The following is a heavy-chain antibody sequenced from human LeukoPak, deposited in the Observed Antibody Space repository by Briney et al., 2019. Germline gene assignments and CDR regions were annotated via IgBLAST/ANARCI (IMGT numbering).Heavy chain of an antibody. CDR1: GGSFSGYY. CDR2: INYSGST. D-gene: IGHD1-7*01. V-gene: IGHV4-34*01. CDR3: ARTPENWNYPGLDY. J-gene: IGHJ4*02. Sequence: SEALSLTCAVYGGSFSGYYWSWIRQPPGKGLEWIGEINYSGSTNYNPSLKSRVTISVNTSKNQFSLKLSSVTAADTAVYYCARTPENWNYPGLDYWGQGTLVTVSS.